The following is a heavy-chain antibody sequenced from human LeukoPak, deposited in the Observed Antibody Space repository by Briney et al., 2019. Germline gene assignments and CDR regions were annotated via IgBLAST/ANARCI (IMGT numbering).Heavy chain of an antibody. CDR2: ISWNSGSM. CDR1: GFTFDDYA. D-gene: IGHD6-19*01. CDR3: AKPGYSSGDTC. Sequence: GGSLRLSCAASGFTFDDYALHWVRQAPGKGLEWVSGISWNSGSMGYADSVKGRFTISRDNAKNSLYLQMNSLRAEDTALYYCAKPGYSSGDTCWGQGTLVTVSS. V-gene: IGHV3-9*01. J-gene: IGHJ4*02.